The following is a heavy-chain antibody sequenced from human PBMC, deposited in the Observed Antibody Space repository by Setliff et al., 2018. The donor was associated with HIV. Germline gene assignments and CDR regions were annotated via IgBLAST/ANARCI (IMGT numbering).Heavy chain of an antibody. CDR1: GFTFRSYE. J-gene: IGHJ4*02. CDR3: ARGEPSILIEPAAFFDY. D-gene: IGHD2-2*01. CDR2: ISRSGSNI. Sequence: GGSLRLSCAASGFTFRSYEMNWVRQAPGKGLEWVSYISRSGSNIHYADSVKGRFTISRDNAKNSLYLQRNSLRAEDTAVYYCARGEPSILIEPAAFFDYWGQGTLVTVSS. V-gene: IGHV3-48*03.